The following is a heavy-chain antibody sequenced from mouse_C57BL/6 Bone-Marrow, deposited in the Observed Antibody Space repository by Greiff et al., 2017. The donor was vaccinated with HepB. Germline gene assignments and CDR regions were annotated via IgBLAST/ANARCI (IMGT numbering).Heavy chain of an antibody. CDR3: ARRGYFDV. CDR1: GYAFSSSW. Sequence: VQRVESGPELVKPGASVKISCKASGYAFSSSWMNWVKQRPGKGLEWIGRIYPGDGDTNYNEKFKGKATFTADTSSNTAYMQLSSLTTEDSAIYYCARRGYFDVWGTGTTVTVSS. CDR2: IYPGDGDT. V-gene: IGHV1-82*01. J-gene: IGHJ1*03.